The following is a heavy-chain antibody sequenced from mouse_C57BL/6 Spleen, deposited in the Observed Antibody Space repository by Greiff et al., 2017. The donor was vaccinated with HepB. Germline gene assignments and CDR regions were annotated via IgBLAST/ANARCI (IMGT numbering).Heavy chain of an antibody. Sequence: VQGVESGAELARPGASVKLSCKASGYTFTSYGISWVKQRTGQGLEWIGEIYPRSGNTYYNEKFKGKATLTADKSSSTAYMELRSLTSEDSAVYFCARSGTTVVDRHWYFDVWGTGTTVTVSS. J-gene: IGHJ1*03. D-gene: IGHD1-1*01. CDR1: GYTFTSYG. V-gene: IGHV1-81*01. CDR3: ARSGTTVVDRHWYFDV. CDR2: IYPRSGNT.